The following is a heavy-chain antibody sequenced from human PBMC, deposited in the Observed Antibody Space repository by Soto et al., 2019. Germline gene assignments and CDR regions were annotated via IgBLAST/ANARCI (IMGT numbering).Heavy chain of an antibody. J-gene: IGHJ6*02. Sequence: QVQLVQSGAEVKKPGSSVKVSCKASGGTFSSYAISWVRQAPGQGLEWMGGIIPIFGTANYAQKFQGRVTITAEESTSTAYMELSSLRSEDTAVYYCARFNIVVVPAATAYYGMDVWGQGTTVTVSS. D-gene: IGHD2-2*01. CDR1: GGTFSSYA. V-gene: IGHV1-69*01. CDR2: IIPIFGTA. CDR3: ARFNIVVVPAATAYYGMDV.